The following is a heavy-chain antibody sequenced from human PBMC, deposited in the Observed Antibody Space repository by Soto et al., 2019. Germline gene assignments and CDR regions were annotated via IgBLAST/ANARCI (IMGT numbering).Heavy chain of an antibody. CDR3: AKDGFCIDGSCFPAFES. Sequence: QVQLVESGGGVVQAGRSLRLSCAASGFMFDSYGMHWVRQTPGKGLEWVAVIGYDGSSEFYADSVKGRFIVSRDNSQNTVYLQMNSLRGEDTAVSYCAKDGFCIDGSCFPAFESWGQGTLVAVSS. J-gene: IGHJ4*02. V-gene: IGHV3-33*06. CDR2: IGYDGSSE. CDR1: GFMFDSYG. D-gene: IGHD2-15*01.